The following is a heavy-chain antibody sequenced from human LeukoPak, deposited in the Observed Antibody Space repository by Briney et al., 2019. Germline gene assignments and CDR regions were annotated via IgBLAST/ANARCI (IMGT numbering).Heavy chain of an antibody. CDR1: GFTFSSYW. J-gene: IGHJ4*02. CDR3: ARLAYCSGGGCYYYFDY. Sequence: GGSLRLSSAASGFTFSSYWMHWVRQAPGKGLVWVSRINGDGSVTTYADSVKGRFTISRDNAKSTLYLQMNSLRAEDTAVYYCARLAYCSGGGCYYYFDYWGQGTLVTVSS. CDR2: INGDGSVT. D-gene: IGHD2-15*01. V-gene: IGHV3-74*01.